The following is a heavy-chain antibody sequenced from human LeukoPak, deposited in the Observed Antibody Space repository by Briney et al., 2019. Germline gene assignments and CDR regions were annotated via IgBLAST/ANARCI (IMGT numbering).Heavy chain of an antibody. D-gene: IGHD3-9*01. Sequence: ASVKVSCKASGYTFTSYGISWVRQAPGQGLEWMGWISAYNGNTNYAQKLQGRVTITADKSTSTAYMELSSLRSEDTAVYYCARDDYDILTGYPNWFDPWGQGTLVTVSS. CDR2: ISAYNGNT. CDR1: GYTFTSYG. CDR3: ARDDYDILTGYPNWFDP. J-gene: IGHJ5*02. V-gene: IGHV1-18*01.